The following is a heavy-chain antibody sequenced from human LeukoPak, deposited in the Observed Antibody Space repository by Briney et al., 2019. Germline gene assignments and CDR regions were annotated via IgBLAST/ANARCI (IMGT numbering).Heavy chain of an antibody. J-gene: IGHJ5*02. V-gene: IGHV3-33*01. CDR2: IWYDGSNK. CDR3: ARDNQPYCSSTSCYAGAHWFDP. D-gene: IGHD2-2*01. Sequence: GRSLRLSCAASGFTFSSYGMHWVRQASGKGLEWVAVIWYDGSNKYYADSVKGRFTISRDNSKNTLYLQMNSLRAEDTAVYYCARDNQPYCSSTSCYAGAHWFDPWGQGTLVTVSS. CDR1: GFTFSSYG.